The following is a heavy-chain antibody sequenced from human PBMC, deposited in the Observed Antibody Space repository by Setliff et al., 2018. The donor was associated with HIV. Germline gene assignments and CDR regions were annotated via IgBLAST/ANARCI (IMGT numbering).Heavy chain of an antibody. CDR3: ARGFGAPYLFSGYMDV. CDR1: GESFSGFY. V-gene: IGHV4-34*01. Sequence: SETLSLTCAVYGESFSGFYGNWIRQPPGKGLEWIGEINPSGSTNYNPSLKSRVTISVDKAKNQFSLKLTSVNAADTALYFCARGFGAPYLFSGYMDVWGKGTTVTVSS. CDR2: INPSGST. D-gene: IGHD1-26*01. J-gene: IGHJ6*03.